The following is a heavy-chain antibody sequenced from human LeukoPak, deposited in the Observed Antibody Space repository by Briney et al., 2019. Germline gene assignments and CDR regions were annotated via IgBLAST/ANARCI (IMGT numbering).Heavy chain of an antibody. CDR2: IYYSGST. Sequence: PSETLSLTCTVPGGSISSSSYYWGWIRQPPGKGLEWIGSIYYSGSTYYNPSLKSRVTISVDTSKNQFSLNLSSVTAADTAVYYCARAETYSSGLLGDWGQGTLVTVSS. V-gene: IGHV4-39*01. CDR3: ARAETYSSGLLGD. J-gene: IGHJ4*02. D-gene: IGHD6-19*01. CDR1: GGSISSSSYY.